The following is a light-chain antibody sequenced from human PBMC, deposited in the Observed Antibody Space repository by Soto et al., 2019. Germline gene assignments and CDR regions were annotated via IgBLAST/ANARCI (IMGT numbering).Light chain of an antibody. CDR1: SSDIGGYTY. CDR2: EVS. CDR3: SSFADSNSYV. Sequence: ALTQPPSASGSPGQSVTISCSGSSSDIGGYTYVSWYQHHPGKAPKLMIYEVSKRPSGVPDRFSGSKSGNTASLTVSGLQAEDEADYYCSSFADSNSYVFGTGTKLTVL. V-gene: IGLV2-8*01. J-gene: IGLJ1*01.